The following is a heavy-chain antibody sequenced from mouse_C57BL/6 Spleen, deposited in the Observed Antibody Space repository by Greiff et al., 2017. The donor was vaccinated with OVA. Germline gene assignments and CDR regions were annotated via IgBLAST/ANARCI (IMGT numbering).Heavy chain of an antibody. Sequence: QVQLQQPGAELVKPGASVKLSCKASGYTFTSYWITWVKQRPGQGLEWIGDIYPGSGSTNYNEKLKSKATLTVDTSSSTAYMQLSSLTSEDSAVYYCARNGLHLFAYWGQGTLVTVSA. V-gene: IGHV1-55*01. D-gene: IGHD2-2*01. CDR2: IYPGSGST. CDR1: GYTFTSYW. CDR3: ARNGLHLFAY. J-gene: IGHJ3*01.